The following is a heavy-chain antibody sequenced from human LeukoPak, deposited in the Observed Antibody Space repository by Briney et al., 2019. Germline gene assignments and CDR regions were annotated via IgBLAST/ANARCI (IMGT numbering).Heavy chain of an antibody. CDR1: GYTFTGYY. CDR3: ARYCSSTSCYSDY. Sequence: ASVKVSCKASGYTFTGYYMHWVRQAPGQGLEYMGRINPISGGAVYAQKFQGRVTMTRDTSITTAYMELTRLTSDDTAVYYCARYCSSTSCYSDYWGQGTLVTVSS. V-gene: IGHV1-2*06. CDR2: INPISGGA. J-gene: IGHJ4*02. D-gene: IGHD2-2*01.